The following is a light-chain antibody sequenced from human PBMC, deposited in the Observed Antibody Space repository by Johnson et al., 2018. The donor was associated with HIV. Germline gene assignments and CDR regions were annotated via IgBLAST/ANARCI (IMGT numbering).Light chain of an antibody. Sequence: QSVLTQPPSVSAAPGQKVTISCSGSSSNIGNNYVSWYQQLPGTAPKLLIYENNKRPSGIPDRFSGSKSGTSATLGITGLRTGDEADYYCGTWDSSLSASVFGTGTKVTVL. J-gene: IGLJ1*01. CDR3: GTWDSSLSASV. CDR2: ENN. V-gene: IGLV1-51*02. CDR1: SSNIGNNY.